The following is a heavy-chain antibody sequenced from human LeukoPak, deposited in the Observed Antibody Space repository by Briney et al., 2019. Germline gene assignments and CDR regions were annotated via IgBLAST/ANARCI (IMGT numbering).Heavy chain of an antibody. D-gene: IGHD1-26*01. CDR3: AISAPSVGATTDGYFQH. Sequence: SETLSLTCTVSGGSISSGGYYWSWIRQHPGKGLEWIGYIYYSGSTYYNPSLKSRVTISVDTSKNQFSLKLSSVTAADTAVYYCAISAPSVGATTDGYFQHWGQGTLVTVSS. V-gene: IGHV4-31*03. CDR2: IYYSGST. CDR1: GGSISSGGYY. J-gene: IGHJ1*01.